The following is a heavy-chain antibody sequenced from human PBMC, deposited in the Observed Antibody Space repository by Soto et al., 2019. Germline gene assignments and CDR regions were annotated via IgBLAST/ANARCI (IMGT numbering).Heavy chain of an antibody. V-gene: IGHV4-59*01. CDR3: ARDSVGSGYD. J-gene: IGHJ4*02. Sequence: QVQLQESGPGLVKPSETLSLSCTVSGASISDYYWSWIRQPPGKRPEWIGYIHYRGTTSYNPSLQSRVIMSVDTSKNQFSLSLTSVTAADTVVYYCARDSVGSGYDWGQGTLVTVSS. CDR2: IHYRGTT. D-gene: IGHD5-12*01. CDR1: GASISDYY.